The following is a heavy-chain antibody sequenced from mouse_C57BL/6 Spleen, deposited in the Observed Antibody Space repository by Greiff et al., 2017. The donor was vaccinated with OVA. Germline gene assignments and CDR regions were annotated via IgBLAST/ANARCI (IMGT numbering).Heavy chain of an antibody. D-gene: IGHD1-2*01. V-gene: IGHV1-82*01. CDR1: GYAFSSSW. CDR2: IYPGDGDT. Sequence: QVQLQQSGPELVKPGASVKISCKASGYAFSSSWMNWVKQRPGKGLEWIGRIYPGDGDTNYNGKFKGKATLTADKSSSTAYMQLSSLTSEDSAVYFCAREGLLTTAWYFDVWGTGTTVTVSS. J-gene: IGHJ1*03. CDR3: AREGLLTTAWYFDV.